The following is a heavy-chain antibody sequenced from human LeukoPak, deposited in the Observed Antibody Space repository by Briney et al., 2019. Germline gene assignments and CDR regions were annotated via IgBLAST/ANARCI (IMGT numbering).Heavy chain of an antibody. D-gene: IGHD5-12*01. J-gene: IGHJ4*02. CDR2: ISWNSGSI. Sequence: GGSLRLSCAASGFTFDDYAMHWVRQAPGKGLEWVSGISWNSGSIGYADSVKGRFTISRDNAKNSLYLQMNSLRAEDTALYYCAKGGMVATNFDYWGQGTLVTVSS. CDR1: GFTFDDYA. V-gene: IGHV3-9*01. CDR3: AKGGMVATNFDY.